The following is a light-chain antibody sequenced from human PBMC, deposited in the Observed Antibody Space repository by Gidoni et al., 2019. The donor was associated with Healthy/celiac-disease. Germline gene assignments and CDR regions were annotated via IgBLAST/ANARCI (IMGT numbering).Light chain of an antibody. Sequence: IVMTQSPATLSVSPGERATLSCRASQSVSSNLAWYQQKPGQAPRLLIYGASTRATGIPARFSGSGSGTEFTLTISSLQSEDCAVYYCQQYNNWPGITFGPGTKVDIK. CDR3: QQYNNWPGIT. V-gene: IGKV3-15*01. CDR2: GAS. CDR1: QSVSSN. J-gene: IGKJ3*01.